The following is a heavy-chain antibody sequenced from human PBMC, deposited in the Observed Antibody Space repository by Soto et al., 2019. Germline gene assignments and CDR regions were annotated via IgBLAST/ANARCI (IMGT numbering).Heavy chain of an antibody. CDR3: ARHSLALRKNNWFDP. D-gene: IGHD3-3*02. V-gene: IGHV4-39*01. CDR2: IFYLGSS. CDR1: GDSIISSDFY. J-gene: IGHJ5*02. Sequence: LSLTCTVSGDSIISSDFYWGWVRQPPGKGLEWIGGIFYLGSSYYNPSLKSRVTMSVDTSKNQFSLRLRSVTAADTALYFCARHSLALRKNNWFDPWGQGIMVTVSS.